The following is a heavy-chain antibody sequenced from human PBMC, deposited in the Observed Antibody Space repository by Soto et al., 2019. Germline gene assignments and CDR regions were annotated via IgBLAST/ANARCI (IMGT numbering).Heavy chain of an antibody. CDR2: ISGSGGST. Sequence: GGSLRLSCAASGFTFSSYAMSWVRQAPGKGLEWVSAISGSGGSTYYADSVKGRFTISRDNSKNTLYLQMNSLRAEDTAVYYCAKISGSYNWNDDEVNNWFDPWGQGTLVTVSS. CDR3: AKISGSYNWNDDEVNNWFDP. J-gene: IGHJ5*02. CDR1: GFTFSSYA. D-gene: IGHD1-20*01. V-gene: IGHV3-23*01.